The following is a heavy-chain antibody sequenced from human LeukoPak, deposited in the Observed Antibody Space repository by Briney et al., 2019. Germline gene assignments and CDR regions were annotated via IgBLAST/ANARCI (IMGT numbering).Heavy chain of an antibody. J-gene: IGHJ4*02. V-gene: IGHV3-7*01. CDR3: ARDLVTMVRGLVDY. CDR2: IKQDGSEK. Sequence: GGSLRLSCAASGFTFSSYWMSWVRQAPGKGLEWVANIKQDGSEKYYVDSVKGRFTISRDNAKNSLYLQMNSLRAEDTAVYYCARDLVTMVRGLVDYWGQGTLVTVSS. CDR1: GFTFSSYW. D-gene: IGHD3-10*01.